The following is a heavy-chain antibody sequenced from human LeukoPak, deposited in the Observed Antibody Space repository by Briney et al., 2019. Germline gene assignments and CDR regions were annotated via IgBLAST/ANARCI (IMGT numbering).Heavy chain of an antibody. CDR3: ARDSRRDGYNFDY. CDR2: ISAYSGGT. J-gene: IGHJ4*02. V-gene: IGHV1-2*02. Sequence: ASVKVSCKASGYTFTSYGISWVRQAPGQGLEWMGWISAYSGGTNYAQKFQGRVTMTRDTSISTAYMELSRLRSDDTAVYYCARDSRRDGYNFDYWGQGTLVTVSS. D-gene: IGHD5-24*01. CDR1: GYTFTSYG.